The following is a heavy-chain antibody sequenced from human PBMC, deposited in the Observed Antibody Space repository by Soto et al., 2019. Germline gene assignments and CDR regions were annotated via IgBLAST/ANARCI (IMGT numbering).Heavy chain of an antibody. J-gene: IGHJ4*02. CDR1: GGSISSSSYY. D-gene: IGHD5-18*01. Sequence: QLQLQESGPGLVKPSETLSLTCTVSGGSISSSSYYWGWIRQPPGKGLEWIGSIYYSGSTYYNPSLKSRVTISVDTSKNQFSLKLSSVTAADTAVYYCARVGSGYSYGTPFDYWGQGTLVTVSS. CDR2: IYYSGST. CDR3: ARVGSGYSYGTPFDY. V-gene: IGHV4-39*01.